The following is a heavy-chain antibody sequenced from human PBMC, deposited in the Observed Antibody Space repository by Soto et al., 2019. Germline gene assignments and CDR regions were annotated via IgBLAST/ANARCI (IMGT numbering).Heavy chain of an antibody. CDR3: ATSTSWKYFDY. D-gene: IGHD1-1*01. J-gene: IGHJ4*02. V-gene: IGHV3-23*01. Sequence: GGSLRLSCAASGFTFSSYVMSWVRQTPGKGLEWVSVISASGGSTYYADSVKGRFTISRDNSKNTLYLQMNSLRAEDTALYYCATSTSWKYFDYWGQGSLVTVSS. CDR2: ISASGGST. CDR1: GFTFSSYV.